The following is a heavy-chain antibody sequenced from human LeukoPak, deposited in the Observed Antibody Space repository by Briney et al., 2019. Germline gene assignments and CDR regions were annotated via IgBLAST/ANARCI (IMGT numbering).Heavy chain of an antibody. CDR1: GYTFTGYY. J-gene: IGHJ6*02. CDR3: ARAMYYGSGSYSSYYYYGMDV. CDR2: INPNSGGT. D-gene: IGHD3-10*01. V-gene: IGHV1-2*04. Sequence: ASVKVSCKASGYTFTGYYMHWVRQAPGQGLEWMGWINPNSGGTNYAQKFQGWVTMTRGTSISTAYMELSRLRSDDTAVYYCARAMYYGSGSYSSYYYYGMDVWGQGTTVTVSS.